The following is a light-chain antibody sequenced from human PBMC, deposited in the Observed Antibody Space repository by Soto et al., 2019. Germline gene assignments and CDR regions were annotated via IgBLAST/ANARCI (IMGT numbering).Light chain of an antibody. CDR1: SSDVGGYNY. J-gene: IGLJ2*01. CDR2: DDS. V-gene: IGLV2-14*01. CDR3: SSYTTSSTLV. Sequence: QSVLTQPASVSGSPGQSITISCTGTSSDVGGYNYVSWYQLHPGTAPKLMIYDDSNRPSVVSNRFSSSKSGNTAALTISGLQAEDEADYYCSSYTTSSTLVFGGGTKLTVL.